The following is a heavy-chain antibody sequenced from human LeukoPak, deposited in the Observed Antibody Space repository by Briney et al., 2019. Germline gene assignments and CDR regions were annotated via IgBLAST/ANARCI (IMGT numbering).Heavy chain of an antibody. CDR1: GGSISTSNYY. Sequence: SETLSLTCTVSGGSISTSNYYWGWIRQPPEKGLEWIGSIYYSGSTYYNPSLKSRVTISVDTSKNQFSLKLSSVTAADTAVYYCAREFDSSGYYLYAIDYWGQGTLVTVSS. J-gene: IGHJ4*02. CDR3: AREFDSSGYYLYAIDY. V-gene: IGHV4-39*07. CDR2: IYYSGST. D-gene: IGHD3-22*01.